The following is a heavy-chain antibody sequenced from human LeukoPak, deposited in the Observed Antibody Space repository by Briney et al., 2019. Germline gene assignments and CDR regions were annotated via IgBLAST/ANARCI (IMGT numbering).Heavy chain of an antibody. J-gene: IGHJ3*02. Sequence: GGSLRLSCAASGFTFSSYWMHWVRQAPGKGLEWVSSISSSSNYIYYADSVKGRFTISRDNAKNSLYLQMNSLRAEDTAVYYCARETNLLLRGSAFDIWGQGTMVTVSS. CDR3: ARETNLLLRGSAFDI. D-gene: IGHD1-26*01. CDR2: ISSSSNYI. CDR1: GFTFSSYW. V-gene: IGHV3-21*01.